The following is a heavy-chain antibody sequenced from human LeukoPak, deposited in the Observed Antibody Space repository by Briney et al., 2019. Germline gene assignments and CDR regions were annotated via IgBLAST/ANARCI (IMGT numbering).Heavy chain of an antibody. CDR3: ASLRIAVAGTEYFRH. J-gene: IGHJ1*01. CDR1: GGSISSYY. D-gene: IGHD6-19*01. V-gene: IGHV4-39*07. CDR2: IYYSGST. Sequence: SETLSLTCTVSGGSISSYYWSWIRQPPGKGLEWIGSIYYSGSTYYNPSLKSRVTISVGTSKNQFSLKLSSVTAADTAVYYCASLRIAVAGTEYFRHWGQGTLVTVSS.